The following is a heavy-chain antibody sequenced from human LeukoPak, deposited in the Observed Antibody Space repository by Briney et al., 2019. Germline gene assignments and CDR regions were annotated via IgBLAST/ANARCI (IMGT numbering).Heavy chain of an antibody. CDR3: ARARIAVAYRFITADAFDI. CDR2: IYPGDSDT. Sequence: GESLKISCKSSGYSFTSYWIGWVRQMPGRGLEWMGIIYPGDSDTRYSPSFQGQVTISADKSISTAYLQWSSLKASDTAMYYCARARIAVAYRFITADAFDIWGQGTMVTVSS. V-gene: IGHV5-51*01. D-gene: IGHD6-19*01. J-gene: IGHJ3*02. CDR1: GYSFTSYW.